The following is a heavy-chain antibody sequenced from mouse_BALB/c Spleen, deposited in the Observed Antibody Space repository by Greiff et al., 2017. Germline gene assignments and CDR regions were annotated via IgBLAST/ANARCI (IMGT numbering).Heavy chain of an antibody. V-gene: IGHV1-5*01. J-gene: IGHJ4*01. CDR2: IYPGNSDT. CDR3: TRGGYDEGKYAMDY. CDR1: GYTFTSYW. Sequence: VQLQQSGTVLARPGASVKMSCKASGYTFTSYWMHWVKQRPGQGLEWIGAIYPGNSDTSYNQKFKGKAKLTAVTSTSTAYMELSSLTNEDSAVYYCTRGGYDEGKYAMDYWGQGTSVTVSS. D-gene: IGHD2-2*01.